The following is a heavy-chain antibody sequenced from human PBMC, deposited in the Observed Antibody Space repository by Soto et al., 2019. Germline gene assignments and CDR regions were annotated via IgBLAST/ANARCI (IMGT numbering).Heavy chain of an antibody. CDR3: AKAYFVWSSEQPYYFDY. Sequence: EVQLLDSGGGLVQPGGSLRLSCAASGFPLSNYAMPWVPQGPGKGRDWVSGISGSGGRSYYADSVKGRFTISRDNSKSTLYLQMNSLRAEDTAVYYCAKAYFVWSSEQPYYFDYWGQGTLVTVSS. J-gene: IGHJ4*02. CDR2: ISGSGGRS. V-gene: IGHV3-23*01. CDR1: GFPLSNYA. D-gene: IGHD3-16*01.